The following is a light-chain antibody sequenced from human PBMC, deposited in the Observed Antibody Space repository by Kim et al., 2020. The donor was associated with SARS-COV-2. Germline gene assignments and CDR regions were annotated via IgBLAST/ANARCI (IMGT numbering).Light chain of an antibody. CDR2: AAS. J-gene: IGKJ2*01. V-gene: IGKV1-39*01. CDR3: QQSYSTPYT. Sequence: DIQMTQSPSSLSASVGDRVSITCRASQGIRTYLNWYQQRPGKPPKVLIYAASSLQSGVTSRFSGSGSGTDFTLTISSLQPEDFATYYCQQSYSTPYTFGQGTKLEI. CDR1: QGIRTY.